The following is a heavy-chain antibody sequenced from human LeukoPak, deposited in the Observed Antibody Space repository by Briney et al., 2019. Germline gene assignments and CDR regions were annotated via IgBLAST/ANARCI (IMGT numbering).Heavy chain of an antibody. Sequence: PGGSLRLSCAASGFTFSSYWMSWVRQAPGKGLEWVANIKQDGSEKYYVDSVKGRFTISRDNAKNSLYLQMNSLRAEDTAVYYCARDLRYLNYYYMDVWGKGTTVTVSS. V-gene: IGHV3-7*01. D-gene: IGHD1-26*01. J-gene: IGHJ6*03. CDR1: GFTFSSYW. CDR2: IKQDGSEK. CDR3: ARDLRYLNYYYMDV.